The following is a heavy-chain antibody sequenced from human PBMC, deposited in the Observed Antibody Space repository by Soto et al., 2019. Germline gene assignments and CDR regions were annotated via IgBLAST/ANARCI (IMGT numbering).Heavy chain of an antibody. CDR2: FDPEDGET. V-gene: IGHV1-24*01. Sequence: ASVKVSCKVSGYTLTELSMHWVRQAPGKGLEWMGGFDPEDGETIYAQKFQGRVTMTEDTSTDTAYMELSSLRSEDTAVYYCATAGYCSGGSCYLFDYWGQGALVTVSS. CDR3: ATAGYCSGGSCYLFDY. J-gene: IGHJ4*02. D-gene: IGHD2-15*01. CDR1: GYTLTELS.